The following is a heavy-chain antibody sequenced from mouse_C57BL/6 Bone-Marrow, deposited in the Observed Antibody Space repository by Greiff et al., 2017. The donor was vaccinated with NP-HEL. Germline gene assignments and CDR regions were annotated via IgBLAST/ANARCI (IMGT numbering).Heavy chain of an antibody. CDR3: ARETAQAPFAY. CDR1: GYTFTSYG. CDR2: IYPRSGNT. D-gene: IGHD3-2*02. Sequence: QVHVKQSGAELARPGASVKLSCKASGYTFTSYGISWVKQRTGQGLEWIGEIYPRSGNTYYNEKFKGKATLTADKSSSTAYMELRSLTSEDSAVYFCARETAQAPFAYWGQGTLVTVSA. V-gene: IGHV1-81*01. J-gene: IGHJ3*01.